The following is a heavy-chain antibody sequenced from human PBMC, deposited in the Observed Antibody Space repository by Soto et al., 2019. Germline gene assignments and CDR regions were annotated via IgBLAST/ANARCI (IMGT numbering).Heavy chain of an antibody. Sequence: GGSLRLSCAASGFTFSSYSMHWVRQAPGKGLEWVSSISSSSSYIYYADSVKGRFTISRDNAKNSLYLQMNSLRAEDTAVYYCARDPVDSPGWFDPWGQGTLVTVSS. CDR2: ISSSSSYI. V-gene: IGHV3-21*01. CDR3: ARDPVDSPGWFDP. J-gene: IGHJ5*02. D-gene: IGHD2-15*01. CDR1: GFTFSSYS.